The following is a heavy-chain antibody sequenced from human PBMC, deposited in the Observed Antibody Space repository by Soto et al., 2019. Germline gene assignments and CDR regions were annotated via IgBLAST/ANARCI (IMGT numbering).Heavy chain of an antibody. Sequence: GGSLRLSCAASGFTFSNHAMSWVRQAPGKGLEWVSGISDSGGLTYYADSVKGRFSMSRDNSKNTLYLQMKNLRAEDTAVYFCAKRQGIGAAAKNFAFWGQGTLVTVSS. CDR1: GFTFSNHA. J-gene: IGHJ4*02. V-gene: IGHV3-23*01. CDR3: AKRQGIGAAAKNFAF. D-gene: IGHD6-13*01. CDR2: ISDSGGLT.